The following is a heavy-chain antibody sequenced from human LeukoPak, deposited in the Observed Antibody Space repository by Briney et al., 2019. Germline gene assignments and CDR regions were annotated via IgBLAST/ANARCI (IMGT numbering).Heavy chain of an antibody. Sequence: ESLKISCKCSGYSLTSYWIGRVRQMPGKGLEWMGIIYPGYSDNRYSPSFQGQVTISVDKSISTAYLQWSRLKASDPAMYYCATSFNYGGNSGDAFDIWGQGTVVTVSS. D-gene: IGHD4-23*01. V-gene: IGHV5-51*01. CDR3: ATSFNYGGNSGDAFDI. CDR2: IYPGYSDN. J-gene: IGHJ3*02. CDR1: GYSLTSYW.